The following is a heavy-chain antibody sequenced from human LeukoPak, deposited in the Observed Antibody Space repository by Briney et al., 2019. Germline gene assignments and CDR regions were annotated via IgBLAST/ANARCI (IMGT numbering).Heavy chain of an antibody. CDR3: ASITLEVDY. Sequence: GGSLRLSCAASGFTFSSYSMNWVRQAPGKGLEWVSSISSSSSYIYYADSVKGRFTISRDNAKNSLYLQMNSLGAEDTAVYYCASITLEVDYWGQGTLVTVSS. V-gene: IGHV3-21*01. J-gene: IGHJ4*02. CDR2: ISSSSSYI. CDR1: GFTFSSYS. D-gene: IGHD3-3*01.